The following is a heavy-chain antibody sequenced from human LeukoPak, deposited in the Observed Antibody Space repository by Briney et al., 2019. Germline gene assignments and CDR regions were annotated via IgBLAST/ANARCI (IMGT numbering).Heavy chain of an antibody. CDR2: ISDSGGST. J-gene: IGHJ4*02. CDR1: GFTFSSYA. Sequence: GGSLRLSCAASGFTFSSYAMNWVRQDPGKGLEWVSRISDSGGSTYYADSVKGRFTISRDNSKNTLYLQMNSLRAEDTAVYYCAKEYDFWSGEIVYWGQGTLVTVSS. D-gene: IGHD3-3*01. V-gene: IGHV3-23*01. CDR3: AKEYDFWSGEIVY.